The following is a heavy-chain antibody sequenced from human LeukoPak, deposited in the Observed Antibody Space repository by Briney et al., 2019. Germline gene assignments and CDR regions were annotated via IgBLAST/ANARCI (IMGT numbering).Heavy chain of an antibody. Sequence: PGGSLRLSCAASGFTVSSNYMSWVRQAPGKGLEWVSVIYSGGSTYYADSVKGRFTISRDNSKNTLYLQMNSLRAEDTAVYYCARDQRVATITYDYWGQGTLVTVSS. CDR2: IYSGGST. CDR1: GFTVSSNY. D-gene: IGHD5-12*01. V-gene: IGHV3-66*01. CDR3: ARDQRVATITYDY. J-gene: IGHJ4*02.